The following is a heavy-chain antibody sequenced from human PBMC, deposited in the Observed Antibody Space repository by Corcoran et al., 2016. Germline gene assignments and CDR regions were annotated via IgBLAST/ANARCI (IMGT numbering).Heavy chain of an antibody. CDR2: IYYSGNT. CDR1: GGSISRSNYY. Sequence: QLQLQESGPGLVKPSETLSLTCTVSGGSISRSNYYWGWIRQPPGKGLEWIGSIYYSGNTDYNPSLKSRVTISVDTSKNQFSLKLSSVTAADTAVYYCARRIAVAGFDYWGQGTLVTVSS. CDR3: ARRIAVAGFDY. D-gene: IGHD6-19*01. J-gene: IGHJ4*02. V-gene: IGHV4-39*01.